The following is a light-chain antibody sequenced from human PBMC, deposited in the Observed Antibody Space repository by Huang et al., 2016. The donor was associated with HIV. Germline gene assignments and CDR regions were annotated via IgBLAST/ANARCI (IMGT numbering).Light chain of an antibody. J-gene: IGKJ2*01. Sequence: DIQMTQSPSSLSASVGDRVTITCQASQDISNYLSWYQNKPGRAPKPLIFDASSLETGVPSRFSGRGSGTYFTLTIASLQPEDVATYYCQHYDDPYTFGQGTKLEIK. CDR1: QDISNY. CDR3: QHYDDPYT. V-gene: IGKV1-33*01. CDR2: DAS.